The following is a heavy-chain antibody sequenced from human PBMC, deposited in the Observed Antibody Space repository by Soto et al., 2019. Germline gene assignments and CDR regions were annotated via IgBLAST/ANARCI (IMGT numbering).Heavy chain of an antibody. CDR2: IKSKTDGGTT. CDR3: TTDLSLPYYYDSSGYYRVDY. Sequence: GGSLRLSCAASGFTFSNAWMNWVRQAPGKGLEWVGRIKSKTDGGTTDYAAPVKGRFTISRDDSKNTLYLQMNSLKTEDTAVYYCTTDLSLPYYYDSSGYYRVDYWGQGTLVTVSS. CDR1: GFTFSNAW. V-gene: IGHV3-15*07. D-gene: IGHD3-22*01. J-gene: IGHJ4*02.